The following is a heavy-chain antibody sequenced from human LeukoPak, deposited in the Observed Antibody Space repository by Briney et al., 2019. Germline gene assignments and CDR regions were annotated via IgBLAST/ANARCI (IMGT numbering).Heavy chain of an antibody. D-gene: IGHD3-3*01. CDR3: ARGFLDFDF. J-gene: IGHJ4*01. Sequence: PGRSLTLSCAASGFTFSSFGMHWVRQAPGKGLEWVAVIWYDASNKYYADSVKGRFTISRDNSKNTLYLQMNSLRDDDTAFYYCARGFLDFDFWGHGTLVTVSS. V-gene: IGHV3-33*01. CDR1: GFTFSSFG. CDR2: IWYDASNK.